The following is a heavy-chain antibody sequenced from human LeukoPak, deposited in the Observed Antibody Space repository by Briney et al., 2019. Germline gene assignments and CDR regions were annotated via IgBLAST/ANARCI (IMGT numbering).Heavy chain of an antibody. CDR1: GYTFTSYG. V-gene: IGHV1-18*01. J-gene: IGHJ4*02. CDR3: ARSSDLWFGELFLFDY. D-gene: IGHD3-10*01. Sequence: ASVKVSCKASGYTFTSYGISWVRQAPGQGLEWMGWISAYNGNTNYAQKLQGRVTMTTDTSTSTACMELRSLRSDDTAVYYCARSSDLWFGELFLFDYWGQGTLVTVSS. CDR2: ISAYNGNT.